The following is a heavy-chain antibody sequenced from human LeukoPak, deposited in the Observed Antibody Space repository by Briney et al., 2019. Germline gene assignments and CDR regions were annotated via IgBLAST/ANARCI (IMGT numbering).Heavy chain of an antibody. CDR3: ARVGRGDHTWGSYYCDH. CDR1: ADSFSSYR. D-gene: IGHD3-16*01. V-gene: IGHV4-59*01. Sequence: PSETLSLTCTVSADSFSSYRWSWLRQSPGKGLDWIGYISPSGSTSYNTSLKSRVTFSVDTSKSQFSLRLTSVTAANTAVYYCARVGRGDHTWGSYYCDHWGQGTLVSVSS. CDR2: ISPSGST. J-gene: IGHJ4*02.